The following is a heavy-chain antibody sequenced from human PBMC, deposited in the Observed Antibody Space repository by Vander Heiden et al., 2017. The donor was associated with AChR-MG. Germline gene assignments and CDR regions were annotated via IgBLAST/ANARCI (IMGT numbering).Heavy chain of an antibody. CDR1: GDTFTSHA. V-gene: IGHV1-69*06. Sequence: QVQLVQSGAEVKKPGSSVKVSCKASGDTFTSHAMSWVRHVPGQGLEWMGAIIPISGRTNYAQKFQGRVTITADKSSSTAYMELSSLSSDDTAVYYCARWAGYASGWYWGPFDYWGQGTLVTVSS. CDR3: ARWAGYASGWYWGPFDY. CDR2: IIPISGRT. D-gene: IGHD6-19*01. J-gene: IGHJ4*02.